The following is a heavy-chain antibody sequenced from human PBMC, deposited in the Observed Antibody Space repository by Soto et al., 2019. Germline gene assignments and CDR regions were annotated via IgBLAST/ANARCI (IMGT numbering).Heavy chain of an antibody. V-gene: IGHV3-15*01. CDR1: GFTFIDAW. D-gene: IGHD6-19*01. CDR3: TWLVFDAFDR. J-gene: IGHJ3*02. CDR2: IQSKTAGGTT. Sequence: EVQLVESGGGLVKPGGSLRLSCAASGFTFIDAWMSWVRQAPGKGLEWVGRIQSKTAGGTTDYGAPVKGRFTISRDDSKNTLYLQMNSLKPEDPAVYYCTWLVFDAFDRWGQGTMVAVAS.